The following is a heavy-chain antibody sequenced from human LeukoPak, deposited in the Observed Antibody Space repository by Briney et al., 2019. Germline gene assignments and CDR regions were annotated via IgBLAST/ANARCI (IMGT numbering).Heavy chain of an antibody. CDR3: ARGIYCGGDCYSPDY. Sequence: PGGSLRLSCAASGFTFSSYSMNWVRQAPGKGLEWVSSISSSSSYIYYADSVKGRFTISRDNAKNSLYLQMNSLRAGDTAVYYCARGIYCGGDCYSPDYWGQGTLVTVSS. V-gene: IGHV3-21*01. J-gene: IGHJ4*02. CDR1: GFTFSSYS. CDR2: ISSSSSYI. D-gene: IGHD2-21*02.